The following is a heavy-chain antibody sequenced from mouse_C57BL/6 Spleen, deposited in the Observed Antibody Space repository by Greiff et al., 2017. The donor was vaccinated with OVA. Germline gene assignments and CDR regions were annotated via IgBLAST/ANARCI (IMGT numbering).Heavy chain of an antibody. V-gene: IGHV1-18*01. D-gene: IGHD1-1*01. J-gene: IGHJ2*01. CDR3: ARSITTVVATDYFDY. CDR1: GYTFTDYN. Sequence: EVQLQQSGPELVKPGASVKIPCKASGYTFTDYNMDWVKQSHGKSLEWIGDINPNNGGTIYNQKFKGKATLTVDKSSSTAYMELRSLTSEDTAVYYCARSITTVVATDYFDYWGQGTTLTVSS. CDR2: INPNNGGT.